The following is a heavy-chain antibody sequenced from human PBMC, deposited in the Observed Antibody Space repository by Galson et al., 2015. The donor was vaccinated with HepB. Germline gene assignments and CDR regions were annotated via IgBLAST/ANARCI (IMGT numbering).Heavy chain of an antibody. D-gene: IGHD1-26*01. CDR1: GYSFTSYW. CDR2: IDPSDSYT. V-gene: IGHV5-10-1*01. Sequence: QSGAEVKKPGESLRISCKGSGYSFTSYWISWVRQMPGKGLEWMGRIDPSDSYTNYSPSFQGHVTISADKSISTAYLQWSSLKASDTAMYYCARLEGYSGSSNDAFDIWGQGTMVTVSS. CDR3: ARLEGYSGSSNDAFDI. J-gene: IGHJ3*02.